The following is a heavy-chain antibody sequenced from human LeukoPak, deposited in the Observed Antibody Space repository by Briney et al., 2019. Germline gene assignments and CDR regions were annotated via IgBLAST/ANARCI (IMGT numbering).Heavy chain of an antibody. Sequence: GGSLRLSCAASGFTFRSYWMHWVRQAPGKGLEWVAVISYDGSHEYYADSVKGRFAISRDISKNTLYLQMNSLRAEDTALYYCARGGGYGYSGYDYFDYWGQGTLVTVSS. CDR2: ISYDGSHE. D-gene: IGHD5-12*01. V-gene: IGHV3-30*09. CDR3: ARGGGYGYSGYDYFDY. CDR1: GFTFRSYW. J-gene: IGHJ4*02.